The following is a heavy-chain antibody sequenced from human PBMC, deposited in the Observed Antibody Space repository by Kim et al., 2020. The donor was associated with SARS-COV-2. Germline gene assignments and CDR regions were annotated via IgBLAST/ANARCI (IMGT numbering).Heavy chain of an antibody. CDR3: ARDRRPYYYYMDV. Sequence: YYNPSLKRRVTISVDTSKDQFALKLSSVTAADTAVYYCARDRRPYYYYMDVWGKGTTVTVSS. V-gene: IGHV4-39*02. J-gene: IGHJ6*03.